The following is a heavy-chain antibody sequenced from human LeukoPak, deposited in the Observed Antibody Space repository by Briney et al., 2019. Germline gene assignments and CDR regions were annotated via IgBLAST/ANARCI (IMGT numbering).Heavy chain of an antibody. D-gene: IGHD3-3*01. CDR3: SIYEV. CDR1: GYIFTDYY. Sequence: APVNVSCKASGYIFTDYYMNWVRQAPGQGLEWMGWINPDTGDTNYAQKFQGRVTMTRDTSISTAYMELSRLKYDDTAMYYCSIYEVWGQGTMVTISS. J-gene: IGHJ3*01. CDR2: INPDTGDT. V-gene: IGHV1-2*02.